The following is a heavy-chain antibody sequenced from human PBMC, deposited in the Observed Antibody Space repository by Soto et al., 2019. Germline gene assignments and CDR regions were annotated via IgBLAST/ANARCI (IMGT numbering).Heavy chain of an antibody. V-gene: IGHV3-11*01. CDR2: ISSSDATT. J-gene: IGHJ4*02. CDR1: GFSLSDYY. CDR3: ARMGSGYDFVL. D-gene: IGHD5-12*01. Sequence: QVQMVESGGGLVKPGGSLRLSCAVSGFSLSDYYMSWIRQAPGKGLEWVSKISSSDATTDYADSVKGRFTISRDNAKNSLYLQMNSLRVEDMAVYYCARMGSGYDFVLWGQGTLVTVSS.